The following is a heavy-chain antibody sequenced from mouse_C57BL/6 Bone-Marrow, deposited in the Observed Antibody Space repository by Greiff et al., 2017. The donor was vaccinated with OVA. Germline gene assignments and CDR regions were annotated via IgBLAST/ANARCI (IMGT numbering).Heavy chain of an antibody. V-gene: IGHV15-2*01. CDR3: ARDYYGSSPFDY. Sequence: QVQLQQSGSELRSPGSSVKLSCKAFDSAVFPFAYMSWVRQQPGLGFEWIGGILPSIGRTIYGEKFEDEATVDADTFSNTAYVVLNSLTSEDAAIYYGARDYYGSSPFDYWGQGTTLTVSS. CDR1: DSAVFPFAY. J-gene: IGHJ2*01. CDR2: ILPSIGRT. D-gene: IGHD1-1*01.